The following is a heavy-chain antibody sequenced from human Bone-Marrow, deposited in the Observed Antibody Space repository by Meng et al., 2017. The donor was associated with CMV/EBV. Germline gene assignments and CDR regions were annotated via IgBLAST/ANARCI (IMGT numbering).Heavy chain of an antibody. CDR1: GFTFSSYD. D-gene: IGHD1-7*01. Sequence: GESLKISCAACGFTFSSYDMHWVRQATGKGLEWVSAIGTAGDTYYPGSVKGQFTISRENAKNSLYLQMNSLRAEDTAVYYCASNWNYPSYFDYWGQGTLVTVSS. V-gene: IGHV3-13*03. CDR3: ASNWNYPSYFDY. CDR2: IGTAGDT. J-gene: IGHJ4*02.